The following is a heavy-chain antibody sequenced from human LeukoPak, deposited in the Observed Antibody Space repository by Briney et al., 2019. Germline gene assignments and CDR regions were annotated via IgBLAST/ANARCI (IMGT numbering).Heavy chain of an antibody. CDR3: ARAQYYFVGGSWFDP. CDR1: GYTFTGYY. CDR2: INPNSGGT. D-gene: IGHD3-10*02. J-gene: IGHJ5*02. V-gene: IGHV1-2*02. Sequence: ASVKVSCKASGYTFTGYYMHWVRQAPGQGLEWMGWINPNSGGTNYAQKFQGRVAMTRDTSISAAYMELSRLRSDDTAVYYCARAQYYFVGGSWFDPGARETWVPVS.